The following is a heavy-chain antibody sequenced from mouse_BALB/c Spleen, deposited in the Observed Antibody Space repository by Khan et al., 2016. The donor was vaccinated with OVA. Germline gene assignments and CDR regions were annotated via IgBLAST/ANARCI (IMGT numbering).Heavy chain of an antibody. D-gene: IGHD1-1*02. V-gene: IGHV1S81*02. Sequence: QVQLQQPGAELVKPGASVKLSCRASGYTFTSYYISWVKQRPGQGLEWIGGINPSDGGTDSTEKFKNKATLTVAKSSSTAYMQLNSLTSEDSAVYYCARAGWAALAYWGQGTLGTGAA. CDR3: ARAGWAALAY. CDR2: INPSDGGT. CDR1: GYTFTSYY. J-gene: IGHJ3*01.